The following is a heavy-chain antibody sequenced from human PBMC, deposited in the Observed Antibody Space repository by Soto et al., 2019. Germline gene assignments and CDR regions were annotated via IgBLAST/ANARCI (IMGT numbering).Heavy chain of an antibody. CDR2: I. Sequence: EVQLLESGGDLVQPGGSLRLSCAASGFNVGAFAVNWVRQAPGKGLEWVSGINADSVRGRFSISRDASENILYLQMNSLRVVDTALYYCTRETVAGITGLDYWGPGTLVTVSS. CDR1: GFNVGAFA. D-gene: IGHD1-20*01. CDR3: TRETVAGITGLDY. J-gene: IGHJ4*02. V-gene: IGHV3-23*01.